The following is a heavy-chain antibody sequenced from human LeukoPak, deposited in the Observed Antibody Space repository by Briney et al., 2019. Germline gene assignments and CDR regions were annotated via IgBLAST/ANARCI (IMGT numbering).Heavy chain of an antibody. V-gene: IGHV3-33*01. CDR2: TWHDGSNK. Sequence: GGSLRLSCAASGFTFSYYGIHWVRQAPGKGLEWVAVTWHDGSNKYYADSVKGRFTISRDNSKNTLYLQMHSLRAGDTAVYYCARGGYYDNSAYYLDYWGQGTLVIVSS. CDR1: GFTFSYYG. D-gene: IGHD3-22*01. CDR3: ARGGYYDNSAYYLDY. J-gene: IGHJ4*02.